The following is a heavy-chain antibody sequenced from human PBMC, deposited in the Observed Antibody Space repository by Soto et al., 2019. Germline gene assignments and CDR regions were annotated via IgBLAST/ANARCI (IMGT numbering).Heavy chain of an antibody. CDR2: IIPIFGTA. CDR3: AELDGDRYYGMDV. D-gene: IGHD4-17*01. Sequence: ASVKVSCKXSGGTFSSYAISWVRQAPGQGLEWMGGIIPIFGTANYAQKFQGRVTITADESTSTAYMELSSLRSEDTAVYYCAELDGDRYYGMDVWGQGTTVTVSS. CDR1: GGTFSSYA. J-gene: IGHJ6*02. V-gene: IGHV1-69*13.